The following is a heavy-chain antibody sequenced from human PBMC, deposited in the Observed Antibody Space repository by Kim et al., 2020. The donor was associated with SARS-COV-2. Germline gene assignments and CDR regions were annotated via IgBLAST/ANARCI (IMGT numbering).Heavy chain of an antibody. J-gene: IGHJ6*03. D-gene: IGHD3-3*01. CDR2: ISAYNGNT. CDR3: ARWKIRFLEWPPRANYYYYMDV. V-gene: IGHV1-18*01. CDR1: GYTFTSYG. Sequence: ASVKVSCKASGYTFTSYGISWVRQAPGQGLEWRGWISAYNGNTNYAQKLQGRVTMTTDTSTSTAYMELRSLRADDTAVYYCARWKIRFLEWPPRANYYYYMDVWGKGTTVTVSS.